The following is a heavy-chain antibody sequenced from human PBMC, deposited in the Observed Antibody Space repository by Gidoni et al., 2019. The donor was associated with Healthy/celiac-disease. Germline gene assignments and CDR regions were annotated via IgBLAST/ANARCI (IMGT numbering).Heavy chain of an antibody. J-gene: IGHJ2*01. CDR1: GFPFSRYG. CDR3: ARDGGLKWFGELINWYFDL. D-gene: IGHD3-10*01. V-gene: IGHV3-33*01. Sequence: QVQLVESGGGVVQPGRSLRLSCPASGFPFSRYGMHWVRQAPGKGLEWVAVIWYDGSNKYYADSVKGRFTISRDNSKNTLYLQMNSLRAEDTAVYYCARDGGLKWFGELINWYFDLWGRGTLVTVSS. CDR2: IWYDGSNK.